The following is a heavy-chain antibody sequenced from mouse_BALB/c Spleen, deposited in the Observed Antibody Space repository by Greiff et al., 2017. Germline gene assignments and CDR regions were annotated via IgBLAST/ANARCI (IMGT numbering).Heavy chain of an antibody. CDR1: GYTFTSYY. J-gene: IGHJ3*01. D-gene: IGHD2-2*01. Sequence: VQLKQPGAELVKPGASVKLSCKASGYTFTSYYMYWVKQRPGQGLEWIGGINPSNGGTNFNEKFKSKATLTVDKSSSTAYMQLSSLTSEDSAVYYCTRAIYYGYDEGFAYWGQGTLVTVSA. CDR2: INPSNGGT. CDR3: TRAIYYGYDEGFAY. V-gene: IGHV1S81*02.